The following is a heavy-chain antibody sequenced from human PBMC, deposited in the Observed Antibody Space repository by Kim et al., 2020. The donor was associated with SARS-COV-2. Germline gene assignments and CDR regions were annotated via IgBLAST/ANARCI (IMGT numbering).Heavy chain of an antibody. V-gene: IGHV1-18*01. CDR3: ARVYRSENWFDP. Sequence: NYAQKLQGRVTMTTDTSTSTAYMELRSLRSDDTAVYYCARVYRSENWFDPWGQGTLVTVSS. J-gene: IGHJ5*02. D-gene: IGHD4-4*01.